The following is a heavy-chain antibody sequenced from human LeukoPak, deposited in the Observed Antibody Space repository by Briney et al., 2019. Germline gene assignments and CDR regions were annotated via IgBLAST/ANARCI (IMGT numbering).Heavy chain of an antibody. CDR3: ARHRNLLTPQVAYGLDV. V-gene: IGHV4-31*03. CDR1: GGSISSGGYY. D-gene: IGHD1-14*01. J-gene: IGHJ6*04. Sequence: PSETLSLTCTVSGGSISSGGYYWSWIRQHPGKGLEWIGYIYYSGSTYYNPSLKSRVTISVDTSKNQFSLRLNSVTAADTAVYYCARHRNLLTPQVAYGLDVWGEGTTVTVSS. CDR2: IYYSGST.